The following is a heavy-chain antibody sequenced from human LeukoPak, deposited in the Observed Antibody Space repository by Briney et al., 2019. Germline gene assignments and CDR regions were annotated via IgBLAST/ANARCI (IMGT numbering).Heavy chain of an antibody. CDR3: ARDAYYYDSSGYYTGLPSDY. CDR2: IIPIFGTA. D-gene: IGHD3-22*01. Sequence: SVKVSCKASGGTFSSYAMSWVRQAPGQGLEWMGGIIPIFGTANYAQKFQGRVTITTDESTSTAYMELSSLRSEDTAVYYCARDAYYYDSSGYYTGLPSDYWGQGTLVTVSS. V-gene: IGHV1-69*05. J-gene: IGHJ4*02. CDR1: GGTFSSYA.